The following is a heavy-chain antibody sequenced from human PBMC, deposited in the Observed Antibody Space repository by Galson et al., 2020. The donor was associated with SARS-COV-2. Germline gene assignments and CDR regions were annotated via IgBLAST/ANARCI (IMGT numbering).Heavy chain of an antibody. CDR3: ANSQASLYFDY. V-gene: IGHV3-23*01. J-gene: IGHJ4*02. CDR2: ITASGLTT. CDR1: GFTFTKFV. Sequence: AGGSLRLSCAASGFTFTKFVMTWVRQAPGKGLEWVSLITASGLTTYYADSVRGRFTISRDNSKSTLYLEMNSLRVEDTAVYFCANSQASLYFDYWGQGALVTVSS.